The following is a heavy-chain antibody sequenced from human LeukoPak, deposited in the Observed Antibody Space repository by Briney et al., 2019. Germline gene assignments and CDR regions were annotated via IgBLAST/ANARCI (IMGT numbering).Heavy chain of an antibody. J-gene: IGHJ4*02. Sequence: GGSLRLSCAASGFTFSSSAMSWVRQAPGKGLEWVSYISERATRIEYADSVKGRFIMSRDDANNLLYLQMNSLRAEDTAVYFCVRDAPGSNTGDYWGQGTLVTVSS. CDR3: VRDAPGSNTGDY. CDR1: GFTFSSSA. CDR2: ISERATRI. D-gene: IGHD2-8*01. V-gene: IGHV3-48*03.